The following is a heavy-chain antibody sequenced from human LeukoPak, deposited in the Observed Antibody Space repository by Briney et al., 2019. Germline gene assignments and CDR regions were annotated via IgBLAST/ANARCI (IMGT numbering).Heavy chain of an antibody. Sequence: PGGSLRLSCAASGFTFSSYAMHWVRQAPGKGLEWVAVISCDGSNKYYADSVKGRFTISRDNSKNTLYLQMNSLRAEDTAVYYCAKPNYYDSSGGDYWGQGTLVTVSS. V-gene: IGHV3-30*04. CDR1: GFTFSSYA. D-gene: IGHD3-22*01. J-gene: IGHJ4*02. CDR2: ISCDGSNK. CDR3: AKPNYYDSSGGDY.